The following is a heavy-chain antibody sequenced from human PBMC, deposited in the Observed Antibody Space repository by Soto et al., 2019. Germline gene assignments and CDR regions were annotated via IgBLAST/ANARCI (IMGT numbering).Heavy chain of an antibody. J-gene: IGHJ6*02. CDR3: AGPSAAVGLYYYYGMDV. D-gene: IGHD6-13*01. V-gene: IGHV1-18*01. Sequence: ASVKVSCKASGYTFTSYGISWVRQAPGQGLEWMGWISAYNGNTNYAQKLQGRVTMTTDTSTSTAYMELRSLRSDDTAVYYCAGPSAAVGLYYYYGMDVWGQGTTVTVSS. CDR2: ISAYNGNT. CDR1: GYTFTSYG.